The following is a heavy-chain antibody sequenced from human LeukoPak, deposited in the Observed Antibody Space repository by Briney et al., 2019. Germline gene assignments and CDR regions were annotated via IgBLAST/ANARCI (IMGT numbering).Heavy chain of an antibody. D-gene: IGHD3-22*01. Sequence: GGSLRPSCAASGFTFSSYGVHWVRQAPGKGLEWVAVISYDGSNKYYADSVKGRFTISRDNSKNTLYLQMNSLRAEDTAVYYCAKGEDDSTGYYLMGFDYWGQGTLVTVSS. V-gene: IGHV3-30*18. CDR1: GFTFSSYG. CDR2: ISYDGSNK. CDR3: AKGEDDSTGYYLMGFDY. J-gene: IGHJ4*02.